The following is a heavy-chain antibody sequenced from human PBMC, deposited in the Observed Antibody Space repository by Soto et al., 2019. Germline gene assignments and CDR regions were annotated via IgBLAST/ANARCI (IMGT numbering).Heavy chain of an antibody. D-gene: IGHD3-16*02. V-gene: IGHV3-15*01. CDR2: IKSKTDVGTR. Sequence: GGSLRLSCASSLFSFTDAWMWWVLHAPVELLECVARIKSKTDVGTRDHAESVKDRFTISRDDSKNTLYLQMNGLKTEDTGIYYCNTYDFLRDSDRYRWAHWGQGALVTVSS. J-gene: IGHJ4*02. CDR1: LFSFTDAW. CDR3: NTYDFLRDSDRYRWAH.